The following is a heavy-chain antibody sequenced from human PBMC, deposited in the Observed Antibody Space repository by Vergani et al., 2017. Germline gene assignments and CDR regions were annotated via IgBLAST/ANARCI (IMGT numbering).Heavy chain of an antibody. CDR2: IYVSAIT. V-gene: IGHV4-61*02. J-gene: IGHJ3*01. Sequence: QVQLQESGPGLVKPSQTLSLTCTVSGASINNDFYYWHWIRQPAGKGLEWIGRIYVSAITDYNSSLQSRVSISVDTSKNHFSLTLTSVTAADTAVYYCARDNKQLRPRAFDLWVQGTMVTVSS. D-gene: IGHD4-23*01. CDR3: ARDNKQLRPRAFDL. CDR1: GASINNDFYY.